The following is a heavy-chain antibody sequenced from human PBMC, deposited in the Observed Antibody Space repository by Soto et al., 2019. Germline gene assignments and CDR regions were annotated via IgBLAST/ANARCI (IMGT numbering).Heavy chain of an antibody. Sequence: LRLSCAASGFTFSSYWMHWVRQAPGKGLVWVSRINSDGSSTSYADSVKGRFTISRDNAKNTLYLQMNSLRAEDTAVYYCARDRVVVAATIYYYGMDVWGQGTTVTVSS. CDR1: GFTFSSYW. V-gene: IGHV3-74*01. J-gene: IGHJ6*02. CDR2: INSDGSST. CDR3: ARDRVVVAATIYYYGMDV. D-gene: IGHD2-15*01.